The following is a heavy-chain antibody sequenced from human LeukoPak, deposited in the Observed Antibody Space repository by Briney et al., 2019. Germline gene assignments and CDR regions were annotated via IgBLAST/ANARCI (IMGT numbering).Heavy chain of an antibody. J-gene: IGHJ3*02. CDR3: AKGRQQWWTFDALDI. D-gene: IGHD5-18*01. CDR1: GFTFSSYG. V-gene: IGHV3-30*18. CDR2: ISFDGTKI. Sequence: GRSLILSCTAYGFTFSSYGMHWVRQAPGKGLEWVALISFDGTKIYYADSVKGRFTISRDNSRNTLYGRMDSLIGDDTAVYYCAKGRQQWWTFDALDIWGQGTMVTVSS.